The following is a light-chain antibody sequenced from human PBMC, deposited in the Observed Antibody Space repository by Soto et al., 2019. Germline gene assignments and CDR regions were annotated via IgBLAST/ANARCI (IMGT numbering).Light chain of an antibody. V-gene: IGLV2-14*01. CDR2: EGS. J-gene: IGLJ1*01. CDR1: SSDVGGYNY. Sequence: QSVLTQPASVAGSPGQSITISCTLTSSDVGGYNYVSWYQQHPGKAPKLMIYEGSNRPSGVSNRFSGSKSGNTSYLTISRHHPDDGAADYCSSYTTSGTPLVFGGGTKVTVL. CDR3: SSYTTSGTPLV.